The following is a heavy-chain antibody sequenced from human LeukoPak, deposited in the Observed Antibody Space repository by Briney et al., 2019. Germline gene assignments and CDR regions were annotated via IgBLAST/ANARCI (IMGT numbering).Heavy chain of an antibody. CDR2: IRTKAQNYAT. CDR1: GFTFSGSA. V-gene: IGHV3-73*01. D-gene: IGHD3-3*01. Sequence: GGSLRLSCAASGFTFSGSAVHWVRQAPGKGLEWVGRIRTKAQNYATVYTASVKGRFAISRDDSKNTAYLQMNSLKNEDAAVYYCSSGVYYDDYGMDVWGQGTTVTVSS. CDR3: SSGVYYDDYGMDV. J-gene: IGHJ6*02.